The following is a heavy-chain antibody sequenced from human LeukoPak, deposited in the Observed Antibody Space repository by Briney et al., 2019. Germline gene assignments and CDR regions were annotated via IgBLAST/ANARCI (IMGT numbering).Heavy chain of an antibody. Sequence: GASVKVSCKASGYTFTSYAMHWVRQAPGQRLEWMGWISAYNGNTNYAQKLQGRVTMTTDTSTSTAYMELRSLRSDDTAVYYCVRCSSTSCRDSSKFDYWGQGTLVTVSS. CDR1: GYTFTSYA. CDR3: VRCSSTSCRDSSKFDY. D-gene: IGHD2-2*01. CDR2: ISAYNGNT. V-gene: IGHV1-18*01. J-gene: IGHJ4*02.